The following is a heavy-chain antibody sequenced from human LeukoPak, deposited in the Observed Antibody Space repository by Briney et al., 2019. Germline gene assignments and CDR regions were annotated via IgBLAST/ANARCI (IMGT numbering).Heavy chain of an antibody. CDR1: GFTFSSYA. Sequence: GGSLRLSCAASGFTFSSYAMSWVRQAPGKGLEWVSAISGSGGSTYYADSVRGRFTISRDNSKNTLYLQMNSLRAEDTAVYYCARGYSGYSHNSWGQGTLVTVSS. CDR3: ARGYSGYSHNS. D-gene: IGHD5-12*01. V-gene: IGHV3-23*01. CDR2: ISGSGGST. J-gene: IGHJ4*02.